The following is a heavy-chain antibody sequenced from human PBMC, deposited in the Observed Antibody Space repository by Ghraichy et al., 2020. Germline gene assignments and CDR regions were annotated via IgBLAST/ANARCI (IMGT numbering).Heavy chain of an antibody. V-gene: IGHV4-30-4*01. J-gene: IGHJ4*02. D-gene: IGHD2-15*01. CDR1: GGSISSGDYY. Sequence: SLNISCTVSGGSISSGDYYWSWIRQPPGKGLEWIGYIYYSGSTYYNPSLKSRVTISVDTSKNQFSLKLSSVTAADTAVYYCARARTVVDFDYWGQVTLVTVSS. CDR2: IYYSGST. CDR3: ARARTVVDFDY.